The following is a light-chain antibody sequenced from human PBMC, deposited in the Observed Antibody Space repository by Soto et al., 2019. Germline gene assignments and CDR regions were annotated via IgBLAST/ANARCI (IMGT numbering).Light chain of an antibody. CDR2: DNH. CDR1: SSNVGDNF. J-gene: IGLJ3*02. CDR3: ATWDGSLSVVV. V-gene: IGLV1-51*01. Sequence: QSVLTQPPSVSAAPGQRVTISCSGNSSNVGDNFVSWYQQPPEAAPKLLIYDNHKRPSGIPDRFSGSKSGTSATLGITGLQTGDEADYYCATWDGSLSVVVFGVETKLTVL.